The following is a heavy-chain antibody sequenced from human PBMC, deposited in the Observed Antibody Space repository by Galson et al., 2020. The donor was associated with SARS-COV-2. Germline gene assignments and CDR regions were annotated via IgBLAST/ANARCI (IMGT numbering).Heavy chain of an antibody. D-gene: IGHD3-3*01. V-gene: IGHV3-30*04. Sequence: GGSLRLSCAASGFAFRNYAMHWVRQAPGKGLEWVAFISFDGSDKLYADSVKGRFTISKDNSKNTVYLLMTGLRAEDTAFYYCANSLLQEIVGVSYWGQGTLVTVSS. J-gene: IGHJ4*02. CDR1: GFAFRNYA. CDR3: ANSLLQEIVGVSY. CDR2: ISFDGSDK.